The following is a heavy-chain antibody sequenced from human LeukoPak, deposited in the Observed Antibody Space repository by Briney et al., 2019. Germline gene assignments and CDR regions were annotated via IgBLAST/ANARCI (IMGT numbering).Heavy chain of an antibody. D-gene: IGHD5-18*01. CDR3: TRGHSTVSIYAFDI. CDR2: TGNRADSYTT. CDR1: GSTFSDHY. J-gene: IGHJ3*02. Sequence: GGSLRLSCAASGSTFSDHYMDWVRQAPGKGLEWVGRTGNRADSYTTEYAASERGRFTISRDDSKNSLYLQMNSLKTEDTALYYCTRGHSTVSIYAFDIWGQGTMVTVSS. V-gene: IGHV3-72*01.